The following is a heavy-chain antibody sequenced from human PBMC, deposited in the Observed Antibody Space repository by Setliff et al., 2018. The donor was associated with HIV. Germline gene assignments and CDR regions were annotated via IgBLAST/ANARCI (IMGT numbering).Heavy chain of an antibody. CDR2: IHHTGST. D-gene: IGHD5-18*01. CDR1: GGSFSANY. J-gene: IGHJ4*02. V-gene: IGHV4-34*01. CDR3: ARADIYGYVDF. Sequence: SETLSLTCAVYGGSFSANYWTWIRQPPGEGLEWIGEIHHTGSTNYNPSPKSRVTISTDTSKKHFSLKVTSVTAADTAMYYCARADIYGYVDFWGQGTPVTVSS.